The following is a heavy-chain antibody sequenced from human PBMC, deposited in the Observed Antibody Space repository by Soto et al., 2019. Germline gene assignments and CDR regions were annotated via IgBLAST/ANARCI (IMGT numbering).Heavy chain of an antibody. V-gene: IGHV3-21*01. J-gene: IGHJ6*02. CDR1: GFTFSSYS. CDR2: ISSSSSYI. CDR3: ARIWRYYYYYGMDV. D-gene: IGHD2-15*01. Sequence: EVQLVESGGGLVKPGGSLRLSCAASGFTFSSYSMNWVRQAPGKGLEWVSSISSSSSYIYYADSVKGRFTISRDNAKNSLYLQMNSLRAEDTAVYYCARIWRYYYYYGMDVWGQGTTVTVSS.